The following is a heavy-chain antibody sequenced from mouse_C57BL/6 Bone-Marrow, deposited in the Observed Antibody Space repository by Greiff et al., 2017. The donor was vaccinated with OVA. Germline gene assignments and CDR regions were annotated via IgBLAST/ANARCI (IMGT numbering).Heavy chain of an antibody. CDR3: VRYGYDDYFDY. D-gene: IGHD2-2*01. J-gene: IGHJ2*01. CDR2: IRSKSNNYAT. Sequence: EVQVVESGGGLVQPKGSLKLSCAASGFSFNTYAMNWVRQAPGKGLEWVARIRSKSNNYATYYADSVKDRFTISRDDSESMLYLQMNNLKTEDTAMYYCVRYGYDDYFDYWGQGTTLTVSS. CDR1: GFSFNTYA. V-gene: IGHV10-1*01.